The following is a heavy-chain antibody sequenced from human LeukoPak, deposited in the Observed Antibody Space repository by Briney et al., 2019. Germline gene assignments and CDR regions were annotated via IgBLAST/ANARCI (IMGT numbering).Heavy chain of an antibody. Sequence: SETLSLTCTVSGGSISSYSWSWIRQPPGKGLEWIGYIYYSGSTNYNPSPKSRVTISVDTSKNQFSLKLSSVTAADTAVYYCARSKRDYDILTGYYPNGMDVWGQGTTVTVSS. V-gene: IGHV4-59*08. CDR3: ARSKRDYDILTGYYPNGMDV. D-gene: IGHD3-9*01. CDR2: IYYSGST. J-gene: IGHJ6*02. CDR1: GGSISSYS.